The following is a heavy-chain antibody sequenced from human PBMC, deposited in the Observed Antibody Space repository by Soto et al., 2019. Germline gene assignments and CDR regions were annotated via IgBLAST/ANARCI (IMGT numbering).Heavy chain of an antibody. D-gene: IGHD2-21*02. V-gene: IGHV3-66*01. CDR2: IYGGGST. Sequence: EVQLVESGGGLVQTGGSLRLSCATSGFTVTNSYMSWVRQGPGKGLEWVSIIYGGGSTHYADSVKGRFTISRDNSGTILDLQMNSLRTEDTAIYYCAREFPYGTISHCYQRGFDYWGQGTLVTVSS. CDR1: GFTVTNSY. CDR3: AREFPYGTISHCYQRGFDY. J-gene: IGHJ4*02.